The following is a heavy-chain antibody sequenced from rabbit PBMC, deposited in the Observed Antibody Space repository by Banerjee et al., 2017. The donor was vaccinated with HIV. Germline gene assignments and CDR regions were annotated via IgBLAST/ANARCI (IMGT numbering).Heavy chain of an antibody. D-gene: IGHD6-1*01. Sequence: QQQLEESGGGLVKPGGTLTLTCKASGIDFSTYYYMCWVRQAPGKGLEWIACIYTGSGSTYYASWAKGRFTISKTSSTTVTLQMTSLTAADTATYFCARDRSYYSYGYAGYGYGHYFNLWGPGTLVTVS. CDR1: GIDFSTYYY. J-gene: IGHJ4*01. V-gene: IGHV1S45*01. CDR2: IYTGSGST. CDR3: ARDRSYYSYGYAGYGYGHYFNL.